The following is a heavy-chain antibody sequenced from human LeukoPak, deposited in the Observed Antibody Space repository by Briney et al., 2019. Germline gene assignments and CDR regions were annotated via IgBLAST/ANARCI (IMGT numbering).Heavy chain of an antibody. CDR1: GFTVSSNY. V-gene: IGHV3-66*04. CDR2: IYSGGST. CDR3: ARPHSHYYDSSGYYGGYDY. J-gene: IGHJ4*02. Sequence: TGGSLRLSCAASGFTVSSNYMSWVRQAPGKGLEWVSVIYSGGSTYYADSVKGRFTISRDNSKNTLYLQMNSLRAEDTAVYYCARPHSHYYDSSGYYGGYDYWGQGTLVTVSS. D-gene: IGHD3-22*01.